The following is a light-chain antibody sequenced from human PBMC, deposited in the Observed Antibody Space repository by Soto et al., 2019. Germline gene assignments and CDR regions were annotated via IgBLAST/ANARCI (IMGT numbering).Light chain of an antibody. V-gene: IGKV1-5*03. CDR2: KAS. CDR1: QTISSW. J-gene: IGKJ1*01. Sequence: DIQITQSPSTLSGSVGDRVTITCRASQTISSWLAWYQQKPGKAPKLLIYKASTLKSGVPSRFSGSGSGTEFTLTISSLQPDDFEPYYCQHYNSSSEAFGQGTKVDI. CDR3: QHYNSSSEA.